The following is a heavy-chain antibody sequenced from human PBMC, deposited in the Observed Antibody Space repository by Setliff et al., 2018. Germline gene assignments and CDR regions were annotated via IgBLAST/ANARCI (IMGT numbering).Heavy chain of an antibody. D-gene: IGHD5-18*01. CDR3: ARDVGYTYGLDF. Sequence: GGSLRLSCAASGITFDAFGMSWVRQAPGKGLEWVSGMNGDGSSVGYADSVKGRFTISRDNAKNSLFLQMNSLRAEDTALYYCARDVGYTYGLDFWGQGTLVTVSS. J-gene: IGHJ4*02. V-gene: IGHV3-20*04. CDR1: GITFDAFG. CDR2: MNGDGSSV.